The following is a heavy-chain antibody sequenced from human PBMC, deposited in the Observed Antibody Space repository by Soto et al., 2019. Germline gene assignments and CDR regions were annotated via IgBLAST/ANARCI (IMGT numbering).Heavy chain of an antibody. CDR2: IIPIFGTA. J-gene: IGHJ4*02. CDR3: AVGVYDFWSGYYDEIDY. Sequence: QVQLVQSGAEVKKPGSSVKVSCKASGGTFSSYAISWVRQAPGQGLEWMGGIIPIFGTANYAQKFQGRVTITADESTSTAYIELSSLRSEDTAVYYCAVGVYDFWSGYYDEIDYWGQGTLVTVSS. V-gene: IGHV1-69*01. CDR1: GGTFSSYA. D-gene: IGHD3-3*01.